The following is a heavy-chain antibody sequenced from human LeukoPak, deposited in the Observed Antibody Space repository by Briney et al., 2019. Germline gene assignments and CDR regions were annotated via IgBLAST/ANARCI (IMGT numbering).Heavy chain of an antibody. CDR2: IYPGDSET. J-gene: IGHJ4*02. CDR3: ATLFLATRPYY. CDR1: GYRFKTYW. Sequence: GESLKISFKAFGYRFKTYWVGWVRQMPGKGLEWMGFIYPGDSETRYSPSFQGQVTISADKSITTAFLQWSSLKASDTAMYHCATLFLATRPYYWGQGTLVTVSS. V-gene: IGHV5-51*01. D-gene: IGHD6-6*01.